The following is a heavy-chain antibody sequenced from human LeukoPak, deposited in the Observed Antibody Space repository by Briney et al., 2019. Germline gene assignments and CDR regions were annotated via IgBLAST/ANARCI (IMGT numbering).Heavy chain of an antibody. CDR1: GGSISSSNW. J-gene: IGHJ5*02. D-gene: IGHD1-26*01. V-gene: IGHV4-4*02. CDR2: IYYSGST. CDR3: ARVSGSYYGDNWFDP. Sequence: PSGTLSLTCAVSGGSISSSNWWSWVRQPPGKGLEWIGYIYYSGSTNYNPSLKSRVTISVDTSKNQFSLKLSSVTAADTAVYYCARVSGSYYGDNWFDPWGQGTLVTVSS.